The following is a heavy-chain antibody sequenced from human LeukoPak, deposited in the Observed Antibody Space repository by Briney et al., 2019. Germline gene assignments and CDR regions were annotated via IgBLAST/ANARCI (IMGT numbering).Heavy chain of an antibody. V-gene: IGHV3-53*01. D-gene: IGHD6-13*01. J-gene: IGHJ4*02. CDR3: PRNDRIAAAGTFDY. CDR2: YNGGTT. CDR1: GCTVSNSF. Sequence: AGSLTLTCPASGCTVSNSFMSWVRQAPGKGLEWVAVYNGGTTYYANPVKDRVAISRDNSKNTLYLQMNSLIADDTTLYYFPRNDRIAAAGTFDYWGQGTLVTVSS.